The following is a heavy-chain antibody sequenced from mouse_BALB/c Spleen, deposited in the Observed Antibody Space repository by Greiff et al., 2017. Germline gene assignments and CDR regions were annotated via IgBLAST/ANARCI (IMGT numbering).Heavy chain of an antibody. CDR1: GFSLSTSGMG. CDR3: ARYGSSYYFDY. V-gene: IGHV8-12*01. Sequence: QVTLKVSGPGILQPSQTLSLTCSFSGFSLSTSGMGVSWIRQPSGKGLEWLAHIYWDDDKRYNPSLKSRLTISKDTSRNQVFLKITSVDTADTATYYCARYGSSYYFDYWGQGTTLTVSS. D-gene: IGHD1-1*01. J-gene: IGHJ2*01. CDR2: IYWDDDK.